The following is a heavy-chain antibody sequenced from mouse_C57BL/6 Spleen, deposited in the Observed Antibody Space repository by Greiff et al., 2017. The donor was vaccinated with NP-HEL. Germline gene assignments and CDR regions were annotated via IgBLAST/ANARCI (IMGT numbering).Heavy chain of an antibody. Sequence: EVHLVESGAELVKPGASVKLSCTASGFNIKDYYMHWVKQRTEQGLEWIGRIDPEDGETKYAPKFQGKATITADTSSNTAYLQLSSLTSEDTAVYYCARGITTVVYFDYWGQGTTLTVSS. CDR1: GFNIKDYY. J-gene: IGHJ2*01. CDR2: IDPEDGET. CDR3: ARGITTVVYFDY. V-gene: IGHV14-2*01. D-gene: IGHD1-1*01.